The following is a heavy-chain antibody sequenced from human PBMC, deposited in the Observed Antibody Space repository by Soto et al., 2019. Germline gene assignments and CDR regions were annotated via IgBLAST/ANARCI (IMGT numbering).Heavy chain of an antibody. J-gene: IGHJ6*02. Sequence: RLSCAASGFTFSSYAMSWVRQAPGKGLEWVSAISGSGGSTYYADSVKGRFTISRDNSKNTLYLQMNSLRAEDTAVYYCAGGRSAAYYYYGMDVWGQGTTVTV. CDR2: ISGSGGST. CDR1: GFTFSSYA. V-gene: IGHV3-23*01. CDR3: AGGRSAAYYYYGMDV. D-gene: IGHD6-6*01.